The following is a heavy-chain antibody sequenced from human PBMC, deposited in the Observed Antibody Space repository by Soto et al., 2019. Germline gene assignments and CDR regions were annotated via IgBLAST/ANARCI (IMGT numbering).Heavy chain of an antibody. V-gene: IGHV1-69*01. Sequence: QVQLVQSGAEVKKPGSSVKVSCKASGGTFSSYAISWVRQAPGQGLEWMGGIIPIFGTANYAQKFQGRVTITADESTRTAYVELSSLRSEDTAVYYCARDIAAAGTFDYWGQGTLVTVSS. CDR3: ARDIAAAGTFDY. CDR1: GGTFSSYA. J-gene: IGHJ4*02. D-gene: IGHD6-13*01. CDR2: IIPIFGTA.